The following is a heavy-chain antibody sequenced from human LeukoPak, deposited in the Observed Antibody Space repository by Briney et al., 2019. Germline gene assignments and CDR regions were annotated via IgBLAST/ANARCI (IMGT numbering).Heavy chain of an antibody. D-gene: IGHD3-16*02. CDR3: ARGLEDYVWGSYRSSLKYYFDY. CDR1: GFTFSSYA. Sequence: GGSLRLSCAASGFTFSSYAMHWVRQAPGKGLEYVSAISSNGGSTYYANSVKGRFTISRDNSKNTLYLQMGSLRAEDMAVYYCARGLEDYVWGSYRSSLKYYFDYWGQGTLVTVSS. V-gene: IGHV3-64*01. J-gene: IGHJ4*02. CDR2: ISSNGGST.